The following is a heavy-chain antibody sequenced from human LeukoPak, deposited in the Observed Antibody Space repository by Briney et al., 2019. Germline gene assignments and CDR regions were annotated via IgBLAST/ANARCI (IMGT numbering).Heavy chain of an antibody. CDR1: GFTFSTYA. CDR3: ASHRSSWHSWLDP. V-gene: IGHV3-23*01. Sequence: GGSLRLSGAASGFTFSTYAMSWVCQAPGKGLEWVSAISGSGGNTYYADSVKGRFTISRDNAKNTLYLQMNSMRADDTAVYYCASHRSSWHSWLDPWGQGTLVTVSS. J-gene: IGHJ5*02. D-gene: IGHD6-13*01. CDR2: ISGSGGNT.